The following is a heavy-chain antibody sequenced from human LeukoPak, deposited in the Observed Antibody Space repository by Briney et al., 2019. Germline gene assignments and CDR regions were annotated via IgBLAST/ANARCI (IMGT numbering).Heavy chain of an antibody. J-gene: IGHJ4*02. CDR3: ARGEDLRLGELSPFDY. D-gene: IGHD3-16*02. CDR1: GGSIGSYY. Sequence: SETLSLTCTVSGGSIGSYYWSWIRQPPGKGLEWIGYIYYSGSTNYNPSLKSRVTISVDTSKNQFSLKLSSVTAADTAVYYCARGEDLRLGELSPFDYWGQGTLVTVSS. CDR2: IYYSGST. V-gene: IGHV4-59*01.